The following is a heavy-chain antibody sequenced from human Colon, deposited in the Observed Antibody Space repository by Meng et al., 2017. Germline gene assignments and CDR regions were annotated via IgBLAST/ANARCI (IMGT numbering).Heavy chain of an antibody. Sequence: GTLSLSYAVAEDSISGTNWCSSVRQPPGKGLEWIGETYHSGTIHYNPSLKSRVTISVDKSKNQFSLTLSSVTAADTAVYYCARHYYDSSGSFGAFDYWGQGTLVTVSS. CDR3: ARHYYDSSGSFGAFDY. J-gene: IGHJ4*02. V-gene: IGHV4-4*02. D-gene: IGHD3-22*01. CDR2: TYHSGTI. CDR1: EDSISGTNW.